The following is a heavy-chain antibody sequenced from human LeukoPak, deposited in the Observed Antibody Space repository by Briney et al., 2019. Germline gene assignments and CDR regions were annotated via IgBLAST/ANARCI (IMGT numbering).Heavy chain of an antibody. CDR1: GFTFSDSY. CDR2: ISSSGSTI. J-gene: IGHJ4*02. CDR3: ARGKYSFDY. Sequence: KPGGSLRLSCAASGFTFSDSYMSWIRQAPGKGLEYISYISSSGSTICYADSVKGRFTLSRDNAKNSLSLEMNSLRAEDTAVYYCARGKYSFDYWGQGTLVTDSS. V-gene: IGHV3-11*01.